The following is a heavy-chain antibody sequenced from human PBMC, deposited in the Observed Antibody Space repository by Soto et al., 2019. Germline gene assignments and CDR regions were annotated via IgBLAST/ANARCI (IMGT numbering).Heavy chain of an antibody. CDR3: ARGVLA. D-gene: IGHD2-8*01. V-gene: IGHV4-30-2*01. J-gene: IGHJ5*02. Sequence: LSLTCSVSGGSVNSGGYSWSWIRQPPGKGLEWIGFISPSGSPAYNPSLKSRVTISVDRSNNQISLELSSVTAADTAVYYCARGVLAWGPGTLVTVSS. CDR1: GGSVNSGGYS. CDR2: ISPSGSP.